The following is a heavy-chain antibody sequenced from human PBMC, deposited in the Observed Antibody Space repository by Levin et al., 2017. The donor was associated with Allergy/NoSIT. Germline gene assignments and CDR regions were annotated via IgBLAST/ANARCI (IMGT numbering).Heavy chain of an antibody. V-gene: IGHV3-21*01. CDR2: ISSSSSYI. J-gene: IGHJ4*01. CDR1: GFTFSSYS. D-gene: IGHD1-26*01. CDR3: ATNPEGSGSYLAY. Sequence: PGESLKISCAASGFTFSSYSMNWVRQAPGKGLEWVSSISSSSSYIYYADSVKGRFTISRDNAKNSLYLQMNSLRAEDTAVYYCATNPEGSGSYLAYWGHGTLVTVSS.